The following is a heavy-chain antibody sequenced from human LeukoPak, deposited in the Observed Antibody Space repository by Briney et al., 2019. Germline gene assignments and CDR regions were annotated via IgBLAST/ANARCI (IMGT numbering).Heavy chain of an antibody. J-gene: IGHJ4*02. CDR2: ISSSGSTM. Sequence: PGGSLRLSCAASGFTFSDYYMSWIRQAPGKGLEWVSYISSSGSTMYYADSVKGRFTISRDNAKNSLYLQMNSLRAEDTAVYYCARDGWDVEMATISLDYWGQGTLVTVSS. V-gene: IGHV3-11*01. CDR1: GFTFSDYY. D-gene: IGHD5-24*01. CDR3: ARDGWDVEMATISLDY.